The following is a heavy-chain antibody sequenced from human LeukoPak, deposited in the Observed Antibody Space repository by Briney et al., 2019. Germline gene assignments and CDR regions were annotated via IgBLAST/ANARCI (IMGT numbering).Heavy chain of an antibody. CDR3: ARLLKGGYYYYRDV. CDR1: GFTFSSYW. J-gene: IGHJ6*03. CDR2: ISSSSSYI. Sequence: GGSLRLSCAASGFTFSSYWMSWVRQAPGKGLEWVSSISSSSSYIYYADSVKGRFTISRDNAKNSLYLQMNSLRAEDTAVYYCARLLKGGYYYYRDVWGKGTTVTVSS. V-gene: IGHV3-21*01. D-gene: IGHD1-26*01.